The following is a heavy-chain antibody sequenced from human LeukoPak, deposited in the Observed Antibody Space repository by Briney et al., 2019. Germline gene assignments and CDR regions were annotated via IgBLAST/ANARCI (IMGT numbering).Heavy chain of an antibody. V-gene: IGHV4-38-2*02. J-gene: IGHJ4*02. Sequence: PSEALSLTCSVSDYSISSGFYWGWIRQPPGKGLEWIGYIYTSGSTNYNPSLKSRVTISVDTSKNQFSLKLSSVTAADTAVYYCARHEGGSYSLFDYWGQGTLVTVSS. CDR3: ARHEGGSYSLFDY. CDR1: DYSISSGFY. CDR2: IYTSGST. D-gene: IGHD1-26*01.